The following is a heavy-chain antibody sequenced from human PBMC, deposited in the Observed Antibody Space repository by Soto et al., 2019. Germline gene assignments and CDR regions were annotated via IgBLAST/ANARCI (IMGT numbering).Heavy chain of an antibody. CDR2: ISGSGGST. V-gene: IGHV3-23*01. Sequence: VGSLRLSCAASGFTFSSYAMSWVRQAPGKGLEWVSAISGSGGSTYYADSVKGRFTISRDNSKNTLYLQMNSLRAEDTAVYYCAKCIDAMIVVVNGMDVWGQGTTVTVSS. J-gene: IGHJ6*02. CDR1: GFTFSSYA. D-gene: IGHD3-22*01. CDR3: AKCIDAMIVVVNGMDV.